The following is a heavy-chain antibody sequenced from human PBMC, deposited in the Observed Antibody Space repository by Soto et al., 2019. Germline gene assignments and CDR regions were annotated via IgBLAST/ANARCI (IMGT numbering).Heavy chain of an antibody. CDR3: ARVSRSGRLY. D-gene: IGHD2-15*01. CDR1: GFTFSSYA. J-gene: IGHJ4*02. V-gene: IGHV3-30-3*01. CDR2: ISYDGSNK. Sequence: PGGSLRLSCAASGFTFSSYAMHWVRQAPGKGLEWVAVISYDGSNKYYADSVKGRFTISRDNSKNTLYLQMNSLRAEDTAVYYCARVSRSGRLYWGQGTLVTVSS.